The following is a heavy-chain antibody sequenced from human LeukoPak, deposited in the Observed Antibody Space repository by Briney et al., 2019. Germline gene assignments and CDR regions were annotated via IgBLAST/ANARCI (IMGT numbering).Heavy chain of an antibody. CDR1: GFTFRMFA. J-gene: IGHJ4*02. CDR3: AKAQSGYYSGYFDY. Sequence: GGSLRLSCAASGFTFRMFAMHWVCQTPGKGLEWVAVISYDGRTTYYRDSVKGRFTISRDDSKNTLYLQMNSLRAEDTAVYYCAKAQSGYYSGYFDYWGQGTLVTVSS. CDR2: ISYDGRTT. V-gene: IGHV3-30*18. D-gene: IGHD3-3*01.